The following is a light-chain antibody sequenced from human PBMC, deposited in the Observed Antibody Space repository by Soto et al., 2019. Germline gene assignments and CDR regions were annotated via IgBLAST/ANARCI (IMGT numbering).Light chain of an antibody. CDR3: QEASSFPLT. J-gene: IGKJ5*01. Sequence: DTQMTQSPSSVSASVGHRVAITSRASQGISSWLAWYQQNTGKAPKILIYAASSLQSGVPSRFSGRGSGTDFTLTISSLQPEDFATYYCQEASSFPLTFGQGTRLEIK. CDR1: QGISSW. CDR2: AAS. V-gene: IGKV1-12*01.